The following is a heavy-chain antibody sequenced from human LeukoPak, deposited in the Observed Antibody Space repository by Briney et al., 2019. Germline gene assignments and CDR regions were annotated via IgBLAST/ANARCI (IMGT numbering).Heavy chain of an antibody. Sequence: GGSLRLSCAASGFTFSSYAMHWVRQAPGKGLEWVAVISYDGSNKYYADSVKGRFTISRDNSKNTLYLQMNSLRAEDTAVYYCARLITFGGVIVDYWGQGTLVTVSS. CDR3: ARLITFGGVIVDY. D-gene: IGHD3-16*01. CDR1: GFTFSSYA. CDR2: ISYDGSNK. V-gene: IGHV3-30-3*01. J-gene: IGHJ4*02.